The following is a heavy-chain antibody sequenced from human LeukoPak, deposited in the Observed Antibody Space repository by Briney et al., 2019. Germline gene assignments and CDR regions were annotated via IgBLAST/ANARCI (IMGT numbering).Heavy chain of an antibody. CDR3: AKDRSTYNVLTGYQDY. V-gene: IGHV3-30*18. Sequence: SGGSLRLSCAVSGFTSSRYGMHWVRQAPGKGPEWVALISYDGGNKDYVDSVKGRFTVSRDNSRNTLYLQLNSLRPEDTAVYYCAKDRSTYNVLTGYQDYWGQGTLVTVSS. D-gene: IGHD3-9*01. CDR2: ISYDGGNK. J-gene: IGHJ4*02. CDR1: GFTSSRYG.